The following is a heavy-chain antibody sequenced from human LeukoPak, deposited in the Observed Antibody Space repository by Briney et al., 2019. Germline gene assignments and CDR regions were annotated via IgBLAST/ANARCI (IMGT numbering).Heavy chain of an antibody. D-gene: IGHD6-19*01. V-gene: IGHV1-2*02. CDR1: GYTFTGYY. CDR3: ARPVAGTQSDDAFDI. CDR2: INPNSGGT. J-gene: IGHJ3*02. Sequence: ASVKVSCKASGYTFTGYYMHWVRQAPGQGLEWMGWINPNSGGTNYAQKFQGRVTMTRDTSISTAYMELSRLRSDDTAVYYCARPVAGTQSDDAFDIWGQGTMVTVFS.